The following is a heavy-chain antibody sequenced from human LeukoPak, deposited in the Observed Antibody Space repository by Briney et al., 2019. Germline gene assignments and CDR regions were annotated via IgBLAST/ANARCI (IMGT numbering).Heavy chain of an antibody. D-gene: IGHD3-10*01. CDR1: GWTLTSYY. Sequence: ASVKVSCKASGWTLTSYYMHWVRQAPGQGLEWMGIINPSGGSTSYAQKFQGRVTMTRDMSTSTVYMELSSLRSEDTAVYYCARDPFSYYGSGSYAPNVAFDIWDQGTMVTVSS. V-gene: IGHV1-46*01. CDR2: INPSGGST. CDR3: ARDPFSYYGSGSYAPNVAFDI. J-gene: IGHJ3*02.